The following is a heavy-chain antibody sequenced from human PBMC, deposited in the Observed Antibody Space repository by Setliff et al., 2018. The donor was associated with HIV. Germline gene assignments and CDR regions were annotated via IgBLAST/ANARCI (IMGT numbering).Heavy chain of an antibody. CDR2: VSPISIVT. Sequence: GESLKIACAASGFAFRTFDMNWVRQTPERGLEWVSAVSPISIVTYYADSVKGRFTVSRDDSNNMLFLQMSSLGPEDTALYYCAKPTSGLYPRAFDLWGQGTLVTVSS. V-gene: IGHV3-23*01. J-gene: IGHJ3*01. D-gene: IGHD1-26*01. CDR1: GFAFRTFD. CDR3: AKPTSGLYPRAFDL.